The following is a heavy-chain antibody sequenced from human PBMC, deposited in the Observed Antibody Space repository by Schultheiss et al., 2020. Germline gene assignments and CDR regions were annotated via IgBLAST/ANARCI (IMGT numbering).Heavy chain of an antibody. CDR3: ARSAEYYDSVGYPNRWFDP. J-gene: IGHJ5*02. CDR1: GGTFSSYA. D-gene: IGHD3-22*01. V-gene: IGHV1-2*06. Sequence: ASVKVSCKASGGTFSSYAISWVRQAPGQGLEWMGRINPSGGTTTYAQKFQGRVTMTRDTSISTAYMELSRLRFDDTAVYYCARSAEYYDSVGYPNRWFDPWGQGTLVTVSS. CDR2: INPSGGTT.